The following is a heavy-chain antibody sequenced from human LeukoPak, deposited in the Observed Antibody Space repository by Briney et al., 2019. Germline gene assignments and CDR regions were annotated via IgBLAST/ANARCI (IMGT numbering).Heavy chain of an antibody. V-gene: IGHV1-2*02. Sequence: ASVKVSCKASGYTFTGYYMHWVRQAPGQGLEWMGWINPNSGGTNYAQKFRGRVTMTRDTSISTAYMELSRLRSDDTAVYYCARDIINSNDEPNFDYWGQGTLVTVSS. J-gene: IGHJ4*02. CDR3: ARDIINSNDEPNFDY. D-gene: IGHD1-1*01. CDR2: INPNSGGT. CDR1: GYTFTGYY.